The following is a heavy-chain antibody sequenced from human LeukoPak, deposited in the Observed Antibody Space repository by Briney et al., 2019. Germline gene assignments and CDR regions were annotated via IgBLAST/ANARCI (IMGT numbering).Heavy chain of an antibody. J-gene: IGHJ4*02. V-gene: IGHV3-74*01. Sequence: GGSLRLSCAASGFTFSSYWMHWVRQAPGKGLVWVSHINSDGSSTSYADSVKGRFTISRDNAKNTLYLQMNSLRAEDTAVYYCASSSHSSGWLSPHWGQGTLVTVSS. CDR1: GFTFSSYW. CDR3: ASSSHSSGWLSPH. CDR2: INSDGSST. D-gene: IGHD6-19*01.